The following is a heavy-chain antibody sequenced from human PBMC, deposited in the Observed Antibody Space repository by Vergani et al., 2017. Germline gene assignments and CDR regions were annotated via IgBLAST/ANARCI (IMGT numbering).Heavy chain of an antibody. CDR3: ARGLAYYYGSGGYYKHYYDYYYMDV. CDR2: INHSGST. Sequence: QVQLQQWGAGLLKPSETLSLTCAVYGGSFSGYYWSWIRQPPGKGLEWIGEINHSGSTNYNPSLKSRVTISVDTSKNQFSLKLSSVTAYVTAVYYCARGLAYYYGSGGYYKHYYDYYYMDVWGKGTTVTVSS. J-gene: IGHJ6*03. D-gene: IGHD3-10*01. V-gene: IGHV4-34*01. CDR1: GGSFSGYY.